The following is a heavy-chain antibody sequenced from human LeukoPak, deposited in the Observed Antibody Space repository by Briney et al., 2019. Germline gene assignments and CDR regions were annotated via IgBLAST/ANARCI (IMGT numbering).Heavy chain of an antibody. D-gene: IGHD6-13*01. CDR3: ARSAAGTARYDY. J-gene: IGHJ4*02. V-gene: IGHV4-31*03. CDR1: GGSISSGGYY. Sequence: SETLSLTCTVSGGSISSGGYYWSWIRQHPGKGLEWIGYIYYSGSTYYNPSLKSRVTISVDTSKNQFSLKLSSVTAADTAVYYCARSAAGTARYDYWGQGTLVTVSS. CDR2: IYYSGST.